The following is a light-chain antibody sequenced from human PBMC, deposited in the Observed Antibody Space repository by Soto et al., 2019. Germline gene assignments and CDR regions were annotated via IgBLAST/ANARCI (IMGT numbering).Light chain of an antibody. V-gene: IGKV3-11*01. J-gene: IGKJ4*01. Sequence: EIVLTQSPATLSLSPGERATLSCRASQSVSSYLAWYQQKPGQAPRLLIYDASNRATGIPARFSGSGSGTDFTLTISSLESEDFAVYYCHQRRQWPLTFGGGTKVDIK. CDR3: HQRRQWPLT. CDR2: DAS. CDR1: QSVSSY.